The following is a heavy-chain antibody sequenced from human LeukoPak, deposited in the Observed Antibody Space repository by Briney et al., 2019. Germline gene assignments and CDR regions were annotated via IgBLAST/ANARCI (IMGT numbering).Heavy chain of an antibody. D-gene: IGHD3-10*01. CDR2: IRYDGSNR. CDR1: GFTFSSYG. Sequence: GGSLRLSCAASGFTFSSYGMHWVRQAPGKGLEWVAFIRYDGSNRYYADSVKGRFTISRDNSKNTLYLQMNSLRAEDTAVYYCRYYGSGSYYTLDYWGQGTLVTVSS. CDR3: RYYGSGSYYTLDY. J-gene: IGHJ4*02. V-gene: IGHV3-30*02.